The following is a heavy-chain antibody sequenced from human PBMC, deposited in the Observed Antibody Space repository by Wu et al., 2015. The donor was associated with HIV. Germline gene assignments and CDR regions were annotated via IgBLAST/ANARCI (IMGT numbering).Heavy chain of an antibody. CDR1: GYTFTGYY. D-gene: IGHD6-6*01. CDR2: INSKSGGT. V-gene: IGHV1-2*02. Sequence: SGREVRKPGASVKVSCKASGYTFTGYYIHWVRQAPGQGLEWMGWINSKSGGTNYAQKFQGRVTMTRDTSISTAYMELSSLRSDDTAIYFCARPPRAEYSSSSWDAFDMWGQGTMVTVSS. J-gene: IGHJ3*02. CDR3: ARPPRAEYSSSSWDAFDM.